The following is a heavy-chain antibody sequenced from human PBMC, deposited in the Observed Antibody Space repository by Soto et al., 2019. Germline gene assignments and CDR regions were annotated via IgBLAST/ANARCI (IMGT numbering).Heavy chain of an antibody. CDR2: IIPIFGTA. CDR1: GGTFSSYA. Sequence: VNVSCKASGGTFSSYAISWVRQAPGQGLEWMGGIIPIFGTANYAQKFQGRVTITADKSTSTAYMELSSLRSEDTAVYYCARGSGMGAPDGSFDIWGQGTMVTVSS. CDR3: ARGSGMGAPDGSFDI. D-gene: IGHD1-26*01. J-gene: IGHJ3*02. V-gene: IGHV1-69*06.